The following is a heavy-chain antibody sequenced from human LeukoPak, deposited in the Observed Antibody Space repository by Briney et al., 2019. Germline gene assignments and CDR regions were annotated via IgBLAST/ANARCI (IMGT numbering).Heavy chain of an antibody. CDR2: ISPGGGTT. D-gene: IGHD3-22*01. Sequence: GGSLRLSCAVSGFAFGSEAMSWVRQSPARGLEWVASISPGGGTTYYADYVKGRFTISRDNAKNSLYLQMNSLRAEDTAVYYCARVSRVYYDSSGYPYWGQGTLVTVSS. J-gene: IGHJ4*02. CDR1: GFAFGSEA. CDR3: ARVSRVYYDSSGYPY. V-gene: IGHV3-23*01.